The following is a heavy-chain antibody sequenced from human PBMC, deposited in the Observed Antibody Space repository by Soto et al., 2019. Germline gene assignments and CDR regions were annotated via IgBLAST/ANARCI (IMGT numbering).Heavy chain of an antibody. CDR2: ISVSGFGA. Sequence: PGGSLRLSCAASGFTFNTYAMSWVRQAPGQGLECVSAISVSGFGAYYADSVKGRFSISSYSSKNTLFLKMNSLRADDTAVYFCARGPPYYWRSSDYYPHAFDIWAQGTLVTVSS. CDR3: ARGPPYYWRSSDYYPHAFDI. D-gene: IGHD3-22*01. J-gene: IGHJ3*02. V-gene: IGHV3-23*01. CDR1: GFTFNTYA.